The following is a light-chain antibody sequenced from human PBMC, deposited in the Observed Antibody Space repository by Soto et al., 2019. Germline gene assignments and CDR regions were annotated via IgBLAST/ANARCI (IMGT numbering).Light chain of an antibody. CDR1: QSVSNNY. CDR2: GAS. Sequence: EIALTQSPGTLSLSPGERATLSCRASQSVSNNYLAWYQQKPGQAPRLLIYGASNRATGIPDRFSGSGSGTDFTLTISRLEPEDFAVYYCQQYGSSGTFGQGTKVAIK. V-gene: IGKV3-20*01. J-gene: IGKJ1*01. CDR3: QQYGSSGT.